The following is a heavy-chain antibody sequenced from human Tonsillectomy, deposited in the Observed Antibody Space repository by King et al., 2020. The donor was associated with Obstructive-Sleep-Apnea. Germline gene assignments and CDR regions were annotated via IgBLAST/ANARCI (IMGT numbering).Heavy chain of an antibody. CDR3: TRDRTTMIVVGQENWFDP. D-gene: IGHD3-22*01. V-gene: IGHV3-49*03. CDR1: GFTFGDYA. Sequence: VQLVESGGGLVQPGRSLRLSCTASGFTFGDYAMSWFRQAPGKGLEWVGFIRSKAYGGTTEYAASVKGRFTISRDDSKSIAYLQMNSLKTEDTAVYYCTRDRTTMIVVGQENWFDPWGQGTLVTVSS. J-gene: IGHJ5*02. CDR2: IRSKAYGGTT.